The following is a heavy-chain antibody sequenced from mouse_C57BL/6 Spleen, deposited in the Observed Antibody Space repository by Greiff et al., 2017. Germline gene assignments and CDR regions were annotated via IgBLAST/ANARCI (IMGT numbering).Heavy chain of an antibody. CDR1: GYSITSGYY. J-gene: IGHJ3*01. CDR3: ARGVYSSWFAY. CDR2: ISYDGSN. D-gene: IGHD2-5*01. V-gene: IGHV3-6*01. Sequence: VQLKESGPGLVKPSQSLSLTCSVTGYSITSGYYWNWIRQFPGNKLEWMGYISYDGSNNYNPSLKNRISITRDTSKNQFFLKLNSVTTEDTATYYCARGVYSSWFAYWGQGTLVTVSA.